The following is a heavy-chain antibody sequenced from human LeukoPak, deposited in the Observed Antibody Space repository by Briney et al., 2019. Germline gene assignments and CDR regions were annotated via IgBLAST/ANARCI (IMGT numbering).Heavy chain of an antibody. Sequence: ASVKVSCKASGYTFTGYYMHWVRQAPGQGLEWMGWINPNSGGTNYAQKFQGRVTVTRDTSISTAYMELSSLRSEDTAVYYCARTRIAAAGTEIDYWGQGTLVTVSS. CDR2: INPNSGGT. J-gene: IGHJ4*02. CDR1: GYTFTGYY. D-gene: IGHD6-13*01. V-gene: IGHV1-2*02. CDR3: ARTRIAAAGTEIDY.